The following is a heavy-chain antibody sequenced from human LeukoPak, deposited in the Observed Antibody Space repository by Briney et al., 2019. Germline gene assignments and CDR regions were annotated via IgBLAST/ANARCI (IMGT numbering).Heavy chain of an antibody. CDR1: GGSISSYY. V-gene: IGHV4-4*07. Sequence: PSETLCLTCTVPGGSISSYYSSWIPQPAGKGLGWIGRIYTSGRTTSTPSLKSRVIMSVDTSKNQFCLKQSSVTAADTAVYYCARSGLMVRGVIPFDYGGQGTLVTV. D-gene: IGHD3-10*01. CDR3: ARSGLMVRGVIPFDY. J-gene: IGHJ4*02. CDR2: IYTSGRT.